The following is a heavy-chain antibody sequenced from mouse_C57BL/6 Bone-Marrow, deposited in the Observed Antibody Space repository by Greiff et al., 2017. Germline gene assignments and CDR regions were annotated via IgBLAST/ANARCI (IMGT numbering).Heavy chain of an antibody. CDR3: AREGYYDSWFAY. CDR2: IYPGDGDT. D-gene: IGHD2-4*01. V-gene: IGHV1-80*01. CDR1: GYAFSSYW. J-gene: IGHJ3*01. Sequence: VQLQQSGAELVKPGASVKISCKASGYAFSSYWMNWVKQRPGKGLEWIGQIYPGDGDTNYNGKFKGKATLTADKSSSTAYMQLSSLTSEDSAVYFCAREGYYDSWFAYWGQGTLVTVSA.